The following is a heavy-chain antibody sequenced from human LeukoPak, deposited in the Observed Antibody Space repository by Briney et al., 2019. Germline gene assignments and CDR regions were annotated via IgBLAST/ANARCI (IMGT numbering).Heavy chain of an antibody. D-gene: IGHD1-26*01. CDR3: ARENSRSYREFDY. V-gene: IGHV4-4*07. Sequence: SETLSLTCTVSGDSISSYYWSWIRQPAGKGLEWIGRIYTSGSTNYNASLKSRVSMSVDTSKNQFSLKLSSVTAADTAVFCCARENSRSYREFDYWGQGTLVTV. CDR1: GDSISSYY. CDR2: IYTSGST. J-gene: IGHJ4*02.